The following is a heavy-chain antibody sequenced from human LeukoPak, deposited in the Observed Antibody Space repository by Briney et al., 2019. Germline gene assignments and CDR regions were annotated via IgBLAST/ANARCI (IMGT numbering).Heavy chain of an antibody. D-gene: IGHD1-26*01. CDR3: ARVDKYSGSYYPFDY. V-gene: IGHV3-30*02. CDR2: IRYDGSNK. J-gene: IGHJ4*02. Sequence: PGGSLRLSCAASGFTFSSYGMHWVRQAPGKGLEWVAFIRYDGSNKYYADSVKGRFTISRDNAKNSLYLQMNSLRAQDTALYYCARVDKYSGSYYPFDYWGQGTWSPSPQ. CDR1: GFTFSSYG.